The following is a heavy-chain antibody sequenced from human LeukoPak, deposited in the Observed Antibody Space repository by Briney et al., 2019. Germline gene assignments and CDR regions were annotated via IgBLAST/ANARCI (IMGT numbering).Heavy chain of an antibody. CDR1: GGSISSYY. CDR2: IYYSGST. J-gene: IGHJ4*02. CDR3: ARWSIDGYNYCDY. D-gene: IGHD5-24*01. V-gene: IGHV4-59*01. Sequence: SETLSLTCTVSGGSISSYYWTWIRQPPGKGLEWIGYIYYSGSTNYNPSLKSRVTISLDASKNQFSLKLSSVTAADTAVYYCARWSIDGYNYCDYWGQGTLVTVSS.